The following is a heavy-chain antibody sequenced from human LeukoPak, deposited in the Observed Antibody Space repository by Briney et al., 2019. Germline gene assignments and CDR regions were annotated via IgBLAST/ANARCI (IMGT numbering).Heavy chain of an antibody. CDR2: IYYSGNT. V-gene: IGHV4-31*03. CDR1: GGSITSGGYY. D-gene: IGHD2-2*01. Sequence: PSQTLSLTCSVSGGSITSGGYYWSWIRQHPGKGLEWIGYIYYSGNTYYNPSLKSRVAISLDTSKNQFSLKVNSVTAADTAVYYCARAYCSSTICYRFAFDIWGQGTMLTVSS. J-gene: IGHJ3*02. CDR3: ARAYCSSTICYRFAFDI.